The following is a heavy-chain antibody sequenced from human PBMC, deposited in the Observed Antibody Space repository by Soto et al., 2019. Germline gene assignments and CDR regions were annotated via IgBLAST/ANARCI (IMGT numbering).Heavy chain of an antibody. CDR2: IYYRGST. CDR3: ARPFLNGELAYFQH. V-gene: IGHV4-30-4*01. J-gene: IGHJ1*01. CDR1: GGSISSGDYY. D-gene: IGHD1-26*01. Sequence: PSETLSLTCTVSGGSISSGDYYWSWIRQPPGKGLEWIGYIYYRGSTYYNPSLKSRVTISVDTSKNQFSLKLSSVTAADTAVYYCARPFLNGELAYFQHWGQGTLVTVSS.